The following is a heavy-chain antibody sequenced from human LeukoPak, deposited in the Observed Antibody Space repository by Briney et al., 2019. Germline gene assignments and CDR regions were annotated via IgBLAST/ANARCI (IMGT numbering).Heavy chain of an antibody. Sequence: GGSLRLSCAASGFTFSSYWMSWVRQAPGKGLEWVANIKQDGSEKYYVDSVKGRFTISRDNAKNSLYLQMNSLRAEDTAVYYCARVAGYGDNYYYYGMDVWGQGTTVTVSS. CDR1: GFTFSSYW. V-gene: IGHV3-7*01. CDR2: IKQDGSEK. CDR3: ARVAGYGDNYYYYGMDV. J-gene: IGHJ6*02. D-gene: IGHD4-17*01.